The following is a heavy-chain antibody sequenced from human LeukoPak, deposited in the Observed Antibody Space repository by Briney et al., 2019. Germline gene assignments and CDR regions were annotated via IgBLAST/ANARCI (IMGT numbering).Heavy chain of an antibody. D-gene: IGHD2-2*01. CDR3: AKDQEYCSSTSCYLIWWLVDY. CDR1: GFTFDDYA. J-gene: IGHJ4*02. V-gene: IGHV3-9*01. CDR2: ISWNSGSI. Sequence: PGGSLRLSCAASGFTFDDYAMHWVRQAPGKGLEWVSGISWNSGSIGYADSVKGRFTISRDNSKNTLYLQMNSLRAEDTAVYYCAKDQEYCSSTSCYLIWWLVDYWGQGTLVTVSS.